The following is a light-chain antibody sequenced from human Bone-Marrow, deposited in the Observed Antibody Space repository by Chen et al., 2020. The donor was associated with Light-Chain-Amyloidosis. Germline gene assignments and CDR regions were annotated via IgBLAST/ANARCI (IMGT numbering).Light chain of an antibody. J-gene: IGLJ3*02. CDR1: KLGDKY. Sequence: SYELTQPPSVSVSPGQTASITCSGDKLGDKYVCWYQQKPGQSPVLVIYQDNKRPSGIPERLSGSNSGTTATLTSGGTQTMDEADCYCRAWDTTSWVFGGGTTLTVL. CDR2: QDN. V-gene: IGLV3-1*01. CDR3: RAWDTTSWV.